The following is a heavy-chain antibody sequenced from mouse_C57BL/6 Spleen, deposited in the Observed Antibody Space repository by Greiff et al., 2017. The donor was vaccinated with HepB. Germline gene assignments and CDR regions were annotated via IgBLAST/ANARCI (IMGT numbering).Heavy chain of an antibody. V-gene: IGHV14-3*01. D-gene: IGHD2-4*01. CDR3: APFGYDYDEVWFAY. J-gene: IGHJ3*01. Sequence: EVKLVESVAELVRPGASVKLSCTASGFNIKNTYMHWVKQRPEQGLEWIGRIDPANGNTKYAPKFQGKATITADTSSNTAYLQLSSLTSEDTAIYYCAPFGYDYDEVWFAYWGQGTLVTVSA. CDR2: IDPANGNT. CDR1: GFNIKNTY.